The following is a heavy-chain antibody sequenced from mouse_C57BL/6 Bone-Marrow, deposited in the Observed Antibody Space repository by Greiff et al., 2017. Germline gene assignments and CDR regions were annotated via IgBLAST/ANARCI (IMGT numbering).Heavy chain of an antibody. D-gene: IGHD1-1*01. CDR1: GFTFSSYA. CDR3: ARDGSSPLGRDLYYFDY. J-gene: IGHJ2*01. V-gene: IGHV5-4*01. CDR2: ISDGGSYT. Sequence: EVNVVESGGGLVKPGGSLKLSCAASGFTFSSYAMSWVRQTPEKRLEWVATISDGGSYTYYPDNVKGRFTISRDNAKNNLYLQMSHLKSEDTAIXYCARDGSSPLGRDLYYFDYWGTGTTLTVSS.